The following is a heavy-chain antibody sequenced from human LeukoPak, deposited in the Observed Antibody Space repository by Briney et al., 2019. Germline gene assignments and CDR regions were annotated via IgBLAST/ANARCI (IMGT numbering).Heavy chain of an antibody. CDR2: MHHRGSA. D-gene: IGHD1-26*01. CDR1: GGSISSYF. J-gene: IGHJ3*02. Sequence: SETLSLTCTVWGGSISSYFWSWVRESRGKGLEWSGFMHHRGSANINPSLKRRVTISMDTSKNQFSLQMSSVTAADTAVYYCARDSPFEWDVLGDSFDSWGQGTVVTVSS. V-gene: IGHV4-59*01. CDR3: ARDSPFEWDVLGDSFDS.